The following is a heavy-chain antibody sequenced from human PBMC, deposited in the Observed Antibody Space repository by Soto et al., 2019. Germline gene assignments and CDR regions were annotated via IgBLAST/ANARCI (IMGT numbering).Heavy chain of an antibody. Sequence: GASVKVSCKASGYTFTGYYMHWVRQAPGQGLEWMGWINPNSGGTNYAQKFQGWVTMTRDTSISTAYMELSRLRSDDTAVYYCARGNRADRITIFGVAILPRKKSPYYFDYWGQGTLVTVSS. V-gene: IGHV1-2*04. CDR1: GYTFTGYY. J-gene: IGHJ4*02. D-gene: IGHD3-3*01. CDR3: ARGNRADRITIFGVAILPRKKSPYYFDY. CDR2: INPNSGGT.